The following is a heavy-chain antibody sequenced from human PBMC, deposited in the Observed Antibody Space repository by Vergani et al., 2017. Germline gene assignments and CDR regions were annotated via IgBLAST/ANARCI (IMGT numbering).Heavy chain of an antibody. CDR2: ISSSSSYI. J-gene: IGHJ5*02. CDR1: GFTFSSYS. V-gene: IGHV3-21*01. CDR3: ARDTAAAGRKPFDP. D-gene: IGHD6-13*01. Sequence: EVQLVESGGGLVKPGGSLRLSCAASGFTFSSYSMNWVRQAPGKGLEWVSSISSSSSYIYYADSVKGRFTISRNNAKNSLYLQMNSLRAEDTAVYYCARDTAAAGRKPFDPWGQGTLVTVSA.